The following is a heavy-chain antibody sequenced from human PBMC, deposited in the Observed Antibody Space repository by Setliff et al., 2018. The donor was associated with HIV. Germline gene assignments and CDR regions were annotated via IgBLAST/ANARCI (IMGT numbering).Heavy chain of an antibody. V-gene: IGHV1-46*01. CDR3: ARRGGYSYATDAFDI. D-gene: IGHD5-18*01. Sequence: VSCKASGYTFTSYYMHWVRQAPGQGLEWMGIINPSGGSASYTQKFQGRVTMTRDTSTSTVYMELSSLRSEDTAVYYCARRGGYSYATDAFDIWGQGTMVTVSS. CDR1: GYTFTSYY. J-gene: IGHJ3*02. CDR2: INPSGGSA.